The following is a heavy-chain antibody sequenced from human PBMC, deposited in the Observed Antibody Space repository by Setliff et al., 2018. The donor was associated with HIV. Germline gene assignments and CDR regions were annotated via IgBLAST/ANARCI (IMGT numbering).Heavy chain of an antibody. D-gene: IGHD4-17*01. V-gene: IGHV1-18*01. Sequence: AAVKVSCKAAGYIFTTFGITWVRQAPGQGLEWMGWISGSNGNTNYAPELQGRVTVTTDTSTNTAYMELMTLRSDDTAVYYCARAGATETTHFDFWGQGTLVTVSS. J-gene: IGHJ4*02. CDR1: GYIFTTFG. CDR2: ISGSNGNT. CDR3: ARAGATETTHFDF.